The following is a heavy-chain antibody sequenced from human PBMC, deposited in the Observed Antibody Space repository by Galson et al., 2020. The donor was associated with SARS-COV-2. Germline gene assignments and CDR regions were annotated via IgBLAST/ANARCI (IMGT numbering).Heavy chain of an antibody. CDR1: GYTLTELS. V-gene: IGHV1-24*01. CDR2: FDPEDGET. CDR3: ATASIVPAAILHFPLEQRYAFDI. Sequence: ASVKVSCKVSGYTLTELSMHWVRQAPGKGLEWMGGFDPEDGETIYAQKFQGRVTMTEDTSTDTAYMELSSLRSEDTAVYYCATASIVPAAILHFPLEQRYAFDIWGQGTMVTVSS. D-gene: IGHD2-2*02. J-gene: IGHJ3*02.